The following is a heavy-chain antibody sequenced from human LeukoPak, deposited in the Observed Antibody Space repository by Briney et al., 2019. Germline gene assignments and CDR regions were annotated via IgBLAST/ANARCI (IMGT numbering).Heavy chain of an antibody. CDR1: GGSISSYY. CDR3: ARDYDSSGYYFGGWYYGMDV. V-gene: IGHV4-59*01. J-gene: IGHJ6*02. CDR2: IYYSGST. D-gene: IGHD3-22*01. Sequence: SETLSLTCTVSGGSISSYYWSWIRQPPGKGLEWIGYIYYSGSTNYNPSLKSRVTISVDTSKNQFSLKLSSVTAADTAVYYCARDYDSSGYYFGGWYYGMDVWGQGTTVTVSS.